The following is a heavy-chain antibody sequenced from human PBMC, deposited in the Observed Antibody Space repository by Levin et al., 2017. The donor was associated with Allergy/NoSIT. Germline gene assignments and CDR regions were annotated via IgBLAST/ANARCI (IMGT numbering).Heavy chain of an antibody. D-gene: IGHD5-24*01. CDR1: GYTFTTYA. Sequence: GASVKVSCRTSGYTFTTYAIHWVRQAPGQRLEWMGWINTDNGNAKYSQKFQGRVTITRDTSASTAYMELTSLRSEDTAVYYCARNPYNTGGFDIWGQGTMVTVSS. V-gene: IGHV1-3*04. CDR2: INTDNGNA. J-gene: IGHJ3*02. CDR3: ARNPYNTGGFDI.